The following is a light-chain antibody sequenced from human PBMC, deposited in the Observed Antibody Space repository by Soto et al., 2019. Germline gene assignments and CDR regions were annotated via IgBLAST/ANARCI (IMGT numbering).Light chain of an antibody. CDR2: KAS. Sequence: GDRVTITCRASQRIGTSLAWYQQKPGKAPDVLIYKASTLETGVPSRFSGSGSGTEFTLTITSLQPDDFATYYCQQYKSYPVTFGGGTKVEIK. CDR3: QQYKSYPVT. V-gene: IGKV1-5*03. J-gene: IGKJ4*01. CDR1: QRIGTS.